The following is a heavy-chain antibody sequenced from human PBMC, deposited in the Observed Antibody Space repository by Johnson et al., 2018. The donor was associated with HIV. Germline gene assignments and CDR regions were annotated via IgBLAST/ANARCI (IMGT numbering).Heavy chain of an antibody. V-gene: IGHV3-30*14. CDR2: ISYDGSNK. Sequence: QVQVVESGGGLVQPGGSLRLSCAASGFTVSSNYMSWVRQAPGKGLEWVAVISYDGSNKYYADSVKGRFTISRDNSKNTLYLQMNSLRAEDTAVYYCARAFLHSSAWGPALPDAFDIWGQGTMVTVSS. CDR3: ARAFLHSSAWGPALPDAFDI. D-gene: IGHD6-19*01. CDR1: GFTVSSNY. J-gene: IGHJ3*02.